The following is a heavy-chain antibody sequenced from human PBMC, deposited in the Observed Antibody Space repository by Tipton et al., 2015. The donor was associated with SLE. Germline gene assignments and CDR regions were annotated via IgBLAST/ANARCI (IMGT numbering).Heavy chain of an antibody. CDR2: INPSGGST. V-gene: IGHV1-46*01. Sequence: QVQLVQSGPEVKKPGASVKVSCKASGYAFTSYYMHWVRQAPGQGLEWMGIINPSGGSTSYAQKFQGRVTMTRDTSTSTVYMELSSLRSEDTAVYYCAREREGGYMDVWGKGTTVTVSS. J-gene: IGHJ6*03. CDR1: GYAFTSYY. CDR3: AREREGGYMDV. D-gene: IGHD3-16*01.